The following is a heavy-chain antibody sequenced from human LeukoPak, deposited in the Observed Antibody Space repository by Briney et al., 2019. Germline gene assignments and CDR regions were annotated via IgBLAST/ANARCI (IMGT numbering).Heavy chain of an antibody. J-gene: IGHJ3*02. CDR3: VKDFSAVDWSGAFDI. CDR2: ISSNGGST. D-gene: IGHD3-9*01. V-gene: IGHV3-64D*06. Sequence: GGSLRLSCSASEFTFSSYALHWVRQTPGKGLEYVSAISSNGGSTYYADSVKGRFTISRDNSKNTLYLQMSSLRTEDTAVYYCVKDFSAVDWSGAFDIWGQGTMVTVSS. CDR1: EFTFSSYA.